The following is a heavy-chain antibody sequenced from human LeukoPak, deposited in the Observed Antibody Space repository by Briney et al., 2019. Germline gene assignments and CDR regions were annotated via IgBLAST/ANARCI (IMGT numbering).Heavy chain of an antibody. CDR1: GGSISSGGYY. Sequence: SQTLSLTCTVSGGSISSGGYYWTWIRQHPGKGLEGIGYIYYSGSTYYNPSLKSRVTISIATSKNPFSLNLRSVTAADTAVYYCALQDYYDRSLPTHWGQGTPVTVSS. CDR2: IYYSGST. CDR3: ALQDYYDRSLPTH. J-gene: IGHJ4*02. V-gene: IGHV4-31*03. D-gene: IGHD3-22*01.